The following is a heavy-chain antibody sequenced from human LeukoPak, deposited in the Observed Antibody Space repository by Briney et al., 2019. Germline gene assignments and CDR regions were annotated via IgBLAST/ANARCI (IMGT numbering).Heavy chain of an antibody. CDR1: RGSINNYY. J-gene: IGHJ4*02. D-gene: IGHD2-15*01. Sequence: SETLSLTCTVSRGSINNYYWNWIRQPPGRGLEWTGFVYSSGSTNYNASLKSRVTISLDASKNQFSLKLSSVTAADTAVYYCAREQPPLGWFDYWGRGALVTVSS. CDR2: VYSSGST. V-gene: IGHV4-59*01. CDR3: AREQPPLGWFDY.